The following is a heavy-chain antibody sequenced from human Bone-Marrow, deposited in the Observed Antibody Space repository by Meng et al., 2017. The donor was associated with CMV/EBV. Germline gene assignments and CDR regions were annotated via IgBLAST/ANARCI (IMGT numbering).Heavy chain of an antibody. CDR2: IYYSGST. Sequence: ESLKISCAASGFTVNNNFMSWIRQPPGKGLEWIGYIYYSGSTNYNPSLKSRVTISVDTSKNQFSLKLSSVTAADTAVYYCARERSGYGLIDYWGQGTLVTVSS. D-gene: IGHD5-12*01. J-gene: IGHJ4*02. V-gene: IGHV4-59*02. CDR1: GFTVNNNF. CDR3: ARERSGYGLIDY.